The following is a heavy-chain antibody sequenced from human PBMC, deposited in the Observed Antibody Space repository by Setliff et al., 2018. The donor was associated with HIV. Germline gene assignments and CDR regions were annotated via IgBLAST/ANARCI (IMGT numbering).Heavy chain of an antibody. V-gene: IGHV4-31*03. CDR1: GVSINRTDHY. Sequence: PSETLSLTCSVSGVSINRTDHYWGWIRQSPGKRLEWIGYIFYSGSTTYNPSLKSRLTISIDTSKNRFSLKLKSVTAADTAVYYCAREPATYNGYNWDYYGTDLWGQGTTVTVSS. CDR2: IFYSGST. CDR3: AREPATYNGYNWDYYGTDL. J-gene: IGHJ6*02. D-gene: IGHD5-12*01.